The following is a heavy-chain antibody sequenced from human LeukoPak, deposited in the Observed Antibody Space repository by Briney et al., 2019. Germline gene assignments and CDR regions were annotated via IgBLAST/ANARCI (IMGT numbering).Heavy chain of an antibody. CDR3: ARGFITMVRGVIS. CDR2: INTDGSST. CDR1: GFTFSNYW. J-gene: IGHJ4*02. V-gene: IGHV3-74*01. Sequence: GGSLRLSCAASGFTFSNYWMHWVRQAPGKGLVWVSHINTDGSSTSYADSVKGRFTISSDNAKNTLYLQMNSLRAEDTAVYYCARGFITMVRGVISWGQGTLVTVSS. D-gene: IGHD3-10*01.